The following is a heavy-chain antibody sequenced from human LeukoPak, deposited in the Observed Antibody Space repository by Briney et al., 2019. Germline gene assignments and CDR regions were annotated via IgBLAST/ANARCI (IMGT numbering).Heavy chain of an antibody. CDR2: FDPEDGET. CDR1: GYTLTELS. J-gene: IGHJ4*02. Sequence: ASVNVSFKVSGYTLTELSMHWVRQAPGKGLEWMGGFDPEDGETIYAQKFQGRVTMTEDTSTDTAYMDLSSLRSEDTAVYYCATQARGYYYYWGQGTLVTVSS. CDR3: ATQARGYYYY. D-gene: IGHD1-26*01. V-gene: IGHV1-24*01.